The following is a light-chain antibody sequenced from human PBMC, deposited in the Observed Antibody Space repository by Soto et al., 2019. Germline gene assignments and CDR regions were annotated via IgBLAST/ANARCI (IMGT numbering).Light chain of an antibody. J-gene: IGKJ5*01. CDR2: VAS. CDR3: RQYGSSPLP. V-gene: IGKV3-20*01. Sequence: EIVLTQSPGTLSLSPGERATLSCRASQSVSSNYLAWYQQKPGQAPRVLIYVASSRATGIPDRFSGSGSGTHFNLTTSRLEPEDFAVYYCRQYGSSPLPFGQGTRLEIK. CDR1: QSVSSNY.